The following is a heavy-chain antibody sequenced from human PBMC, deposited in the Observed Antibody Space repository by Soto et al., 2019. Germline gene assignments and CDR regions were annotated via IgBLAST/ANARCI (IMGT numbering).Heavy chain of an antibody. CDR1: GFTVSSNY. J-gene: IGHJ4*02. CDR3: ARVAGWGTYYFDY. CDR2: IYSGGST. Sequence: EVQLVESGGGLVQPGGSLRLSCAASGFTVSSNYMSWVRQAPGKGLEWVSVIYSGGSTYYADPVKYRYTITRDHAKNTLYLKMNSLRGVDTAVDYGARVAGWGTYYFDYLGQGTLVTVSS. D-gene: IGHD3-16*01. V-gene: IGHV3-66*01.